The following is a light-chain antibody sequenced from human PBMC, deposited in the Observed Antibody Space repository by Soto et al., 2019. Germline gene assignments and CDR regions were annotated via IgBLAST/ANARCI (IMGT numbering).Light chain of an antibody. CDR3: TSFSSSTSLYV. CDR1: TRDIAGYNY. V-gene: IGLV2-14*01. CDR2: QVT. J-gene: IGLJ1*01. Sequence: QSVLTQPASVSGSLGQSITISCTGTTRDIAGYNYISWYQQLPGKAPKLMIYQVTIRPSGISNRFSGSKSGNTASLTISGLQAEDEADDYCTSFSSSTSLYVFGSGTKVTV.